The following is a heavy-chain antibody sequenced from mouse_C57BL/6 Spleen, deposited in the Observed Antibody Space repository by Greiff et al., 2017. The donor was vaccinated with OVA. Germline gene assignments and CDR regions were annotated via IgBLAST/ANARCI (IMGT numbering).Heavy chain of an antibody. CDR3: ASGLLYYFDY. CDR2: ISYDGSN. Sequence: EVHLVESGPGLVKPSQSLSLTCSVTGYSITSGYYWNWIRQFPGNKLEWMGYISYDGSNNYNPSLKNRISITRDTSKNQFFLKLNSVTTEDTATYYCASGLLYYFDYWGQGTTLTVSS. J-gene: IGHJ2*01. CDR1: GYSITSGYY. V-gene: IGHV3-6*01.